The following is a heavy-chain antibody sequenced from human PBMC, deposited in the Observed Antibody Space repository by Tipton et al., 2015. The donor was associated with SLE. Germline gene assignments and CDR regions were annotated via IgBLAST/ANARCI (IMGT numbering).Heavy chain of an antibody. V-gene: IGHV3-21*03. D-gene: IGHD3-3*01. J-gene: IGHJ4*02. Sequence: SLRLSCAASGFSFSNYWMHWVRQAPGKGLEWVSSISSSRSYIYYADSVKGRFTISRDNAKNSLYLQMNSLRAEDTAVYYCAYSAYYDFWSGYYIFDYWGQGTLVTVSS. CDR3: AYSAYYDFWSGYYIFDY. CDR2: ISSSRSYI. CDR1: GFSFSNYW.